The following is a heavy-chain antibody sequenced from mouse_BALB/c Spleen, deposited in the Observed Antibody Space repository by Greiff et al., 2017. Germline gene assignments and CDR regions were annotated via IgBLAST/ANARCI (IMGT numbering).Heavy chain of an antibody. Sequence: EVQGVESGGGLVKPGGSLKLSCAASGFTFSSYAMSWVRQSPEKRLEWVAEISSGGSYTYYPDTVTGRFTISRDNAKNTLYLEMSSLRSEDTAMYYCARGGVRGDYYAMDYWGQGTSVTVSS. CDR3: ARGGVRGDYYAMDY. D-gene: IGHD2-14*01. J-gene: IGHJ4*01. CDR1: GFTFSSYA. V-gene: IGHV5-9-4*01. CDR2: ISSGGSYT.